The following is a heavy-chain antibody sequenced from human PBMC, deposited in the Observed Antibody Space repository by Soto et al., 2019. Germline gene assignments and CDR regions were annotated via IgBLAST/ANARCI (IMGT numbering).Heavy chain of an antibody. Sequence: GASVKVSCKASGVTFSSYAISWVRQAPGQGLEWMGGIIPIFGTANYAQKFQGRVTITADESTSTAYMELSSLRSEDTAVYYCARDDYDFWSGPPYYYYYGMDVWGQGTTVTVSS. CDR1: GVTFSSYA. CDR2: IIPIFGTA. V-gene: IGHV1-69*13. D-gene: IGHD3-3*01. J-gene: IGHJ6*02. CDR3: ARDDYDFWSGPPYYYYYGMDV.